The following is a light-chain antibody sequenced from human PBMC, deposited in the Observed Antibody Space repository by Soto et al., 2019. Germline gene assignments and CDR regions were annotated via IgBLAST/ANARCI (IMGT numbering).Light chain of an antibody. CDR2: EVI. V-gene: IGLV2-8*01. CDR3: SSYAGNHNFV. J-gene: IGLJ1*01. CDR1: SSDVGGYNY. Sequence: QSVLTQPPSASGSPGQSVTISCTGTSSDVGGYNYVSWYQQHPGKAPKLMIYEVIKRPSGVPDRFSGSRSGNTASLTVSGLQAEDEADSYCSSYAGNHNFVFGTGTKVTVL.